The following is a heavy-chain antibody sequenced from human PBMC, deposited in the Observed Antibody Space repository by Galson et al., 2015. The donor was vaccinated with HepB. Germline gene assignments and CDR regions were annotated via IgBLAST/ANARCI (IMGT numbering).Heavy chain of an antibody. J-gene: IGHJ6*02. D-gene: IGHD6-13*01. CDR2: ISSSSSYI. Sequence: SLRLSCAASGFTFSSYSMNWVRQAPGKGLEWVSSISSSSSYIYYADSVKGRFTISRDNAKNSLYLQMNSLRAEDTAVYYCARDLGQLDIYYYYGMDVWGQGTTVTVSS. V-gene: IGHV3-21*01. CDR3: ARDLGQLDIYYYYGMDV. CDR1: GFTFSSYS.